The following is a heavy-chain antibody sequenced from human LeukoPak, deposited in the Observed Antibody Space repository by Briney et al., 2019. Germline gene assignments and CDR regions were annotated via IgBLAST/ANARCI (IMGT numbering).Heavy chain of an antibody. J-gene: IGHJ4*02. V-gene: IGHV3-23*01. CDR2: ISGSGGST. Sequence: GGSLRLSCAASGFTFSSYAMSWVRQAPGKGLEWVSAISGSGGSTYYADSVKGRFTISRDNSKNTLYLQMNSLRAEDTAVYYCARDTAITNDYYFDYWGQGTLVTVSS. D-gene: IGHD1-20*01. CDR1: GFTFSSYA. CDR3: ARDTAITNDYYFDY.